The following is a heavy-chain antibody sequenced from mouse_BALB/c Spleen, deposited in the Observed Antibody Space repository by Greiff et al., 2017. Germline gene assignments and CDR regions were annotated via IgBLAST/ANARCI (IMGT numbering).Heavy chain of an antibody. CDR3: ARAPKGGSSLYYFDY. D-gene: IGHD1-1*01. J-gene: IGHJ2*01. Sequence: EVNLVESGGGLVKPGGSLKLSCAASGFTFSSYAMSWVRQSPEKRLEWVAEISSGGSYTYYPDTVTGRFTISRDNAKNTLYLEMSSLRSEDTAMYYCARAPKGGSSLYYFDYWGQGTTLTVSS. CDR2: ISSGGSYT. CDR1: GFTFSSYA. V-gene: IGHV5-9-4*01.